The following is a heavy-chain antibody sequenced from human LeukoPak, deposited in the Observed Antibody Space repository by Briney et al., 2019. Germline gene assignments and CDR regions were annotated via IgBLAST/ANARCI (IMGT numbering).Heavy chain of an antibody. V-gene: IGHV3-21*01. CDR3: ARAGRLGFGEGNFDY. D-gene: IGHD3-10*01. Sequence: GGSLRLSCAASGFTFSDYSMNWVRQAPGKGLEWVSSISSRSSYMSYADSVKGRFTISRDNAKNSLYLEMNSLRAEDTAVYYCARAGRLGFGEGNFDYWGQGTLVTVSS. CDR1: GFTFSDYS. J-gene: IGHJ4*02. CDR2: ISSRSSYM.